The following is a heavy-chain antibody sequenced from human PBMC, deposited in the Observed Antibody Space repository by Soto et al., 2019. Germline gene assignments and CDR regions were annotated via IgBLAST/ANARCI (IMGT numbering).Heavy chain of an antibody. D-gene: IGHD2-8*01. V-gene: IGHV4-4*02. CDR3: VHHGGVPYYHDF. Sequence: KPSETLSLTCAVSGGSLSSSSWWSWVRQPPGKPLEWLGEIFYSGSTKYNPSLNSRVTISADQSKNDFSLRLSSVTAADTAVYYCVHHGGVPYYHDFWGQGMLVTVSS. CDR1: GGSLSSSSW. CDR2: IFYSGST. J-gene: IGHJ4*02.